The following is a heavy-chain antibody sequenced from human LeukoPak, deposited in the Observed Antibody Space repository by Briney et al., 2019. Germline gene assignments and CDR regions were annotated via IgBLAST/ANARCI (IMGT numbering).Heavy chain of an antibody. D-gene: IGHD3-3*01. V-gene: IGHV1-69*13. CDR3: ARGTANFWSGYSSHFDY. J-gene: IGHJ4*02. Sequence: SVKVSCKASGGTFSSYGISWVRQAPGQGLEWMGGIIPLFGTANYPQKFQGRVTITADESTSTAYMELSSLRSEDTAVYYCARGTANFWSGYSSHFDYWGQGTLVTVSS. CDR1: GGTFSSYG. CDR2: IIPLFGTA.